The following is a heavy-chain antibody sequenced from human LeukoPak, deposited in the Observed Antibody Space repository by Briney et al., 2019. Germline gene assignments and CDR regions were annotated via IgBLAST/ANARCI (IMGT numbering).Heavy chain of an antibody. Sequence: GASVKVSCKASGYAFTEYYINWVRQAPGQGLEWMGWINPNSGGTNYAQKFQGWVTVTRDTSISTAYMELSRLRSDDTAIYYCARLPRNYGDYVAYWGQGTLVTVSS. CDR1: GYAFTEYY. CDR2: INPNSGGT. CDR3: ARLPRNYGDYVAY. J-gene: IGHJ4*02. V-gene: IGHV1-2*04. D-gene: IGHD4-17*01.